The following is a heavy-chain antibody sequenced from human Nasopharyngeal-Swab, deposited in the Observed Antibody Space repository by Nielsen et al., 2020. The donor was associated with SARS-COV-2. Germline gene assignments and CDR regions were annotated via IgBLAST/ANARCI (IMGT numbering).Heavy chain of an antibody. CDR2: IYYSGST. D-gene: IGHD3-10*01. Sequence: SETLSLTCTVSGGSTSSSSYYWGWIRQPPGKGLEWIGSIYYSGSTYYNPSLKSRVTISVDTSKNQFSLKLSSVTAADTAVYYCARTPSAYYYGSGPYYFDYWGQGTLVTVSS. J-gene: IGHJ4*02. CDR1: GGSTSSSSYY. V-gene: IGHV4-39*01. CDR3: ARTPSAYYYGSGPYYFDY.